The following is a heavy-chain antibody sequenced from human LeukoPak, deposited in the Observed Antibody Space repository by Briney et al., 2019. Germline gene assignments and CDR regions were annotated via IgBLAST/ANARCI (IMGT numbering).Heavy chain of an antibody. J-gene: IGHJ6*03. Sequence: SQTLSLTCTVSGGSISSGSYYWSWIWQPAGKGLGWIGRIYTSGSTNYNPSLKSRVTISVDTSKNQFSLKLSSVTAADTAVYYCARVRSSWYYYYYMDVWGKGTTVTVSS. V-gene: IGHV4-61*02. CDR1: GGSISSGSYY. D-gene: IGHD6-13*01. CDR2: IYTSGST. CDR3: ARVRSSWYYYYYMDV.